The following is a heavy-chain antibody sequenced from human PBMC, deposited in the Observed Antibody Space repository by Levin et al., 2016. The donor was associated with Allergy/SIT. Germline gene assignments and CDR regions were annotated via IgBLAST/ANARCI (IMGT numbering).Heavy chain of an antibody. D-gene: IGHD5-18*01. Sequence: GESLKISCKGSGYSFTSYWIGWVRQMPGKGLEWMGIIYPGDSDTRYSPSFQGQVTISADKSISTAYLQWSSLKASDTAMYYCAVTLPSDTAMGGDAFDIWGQGTMVTVSS. V-gene: IGHV5-51*01. CDR1: GYSFTSYW. CDR2: IYPGDSDT. CDR3: AVTLPSDTAMGGDAFDI. J-gene: IGHJ3*02.